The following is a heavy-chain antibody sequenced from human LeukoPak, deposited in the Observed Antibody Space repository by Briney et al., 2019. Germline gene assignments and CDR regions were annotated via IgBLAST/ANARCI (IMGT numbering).Heavy chain of an antibody. D-gene: IGHD4-17*01. Sequence: ASVKVSCKASGYTFTSYGISWVRQAPGQGLEWMGWISAYNGNTNYAQKLQGRVTMTTDTSTSTAYMELRSLRSDDTAVYYCAGVEGTTVTTWYYYGMDVWGQGTTVTVSS. CDR2: ISAYNGNT. CDR1: GYTFTSYG. CDR3: AGVEGTTVTTWYYYGMDV. J-gene: IGHJ6*02. V-gene: IGHV1-18*01.